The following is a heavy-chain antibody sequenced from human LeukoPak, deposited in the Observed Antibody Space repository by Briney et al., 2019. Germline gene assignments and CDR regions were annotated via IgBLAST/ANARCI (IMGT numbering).Heavy chain of an antibody. CDR1: GFTFSSYE. CDR2: ISSSGSTI. D-gene: IGHD3-10*01. J-gene: IGHJ4*02. CDR3: ARGWRFGESIGLGSFDY. Sequence: GGSLRLSCAASGFTFSSYEMNWVRQAPGKGLEWVSYISSSGSTIYYADSVKGRFTISRDNAKNSLYLQMNSLRAEDTAVYYCARGWRFGESIGLGSFDYWGQGTLVTVSS. V-gene: IGHV3-48*03.